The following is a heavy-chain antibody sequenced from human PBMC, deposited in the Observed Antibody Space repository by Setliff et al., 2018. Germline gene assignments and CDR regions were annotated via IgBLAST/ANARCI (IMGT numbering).Heavy chain of an antibody. V-gene: IGHV4-34*01. D-gene: IGHD3-22*01. CDR1: GGSFSGYY. CDR3: ARGPVMIVATGYFDY. J-gene: IGHJ4*02. CDR2: INHSGST. Sequence: TSETLSLTCAVYGGSFSGYYWGWIRQPPGKGLEWIGEINHSGSTNYNPSLKSRVTISVDTSKNQFSLKLSSVTAADTAVYYCARGPVMIVATGYFDYWGQGTLVTVSS.